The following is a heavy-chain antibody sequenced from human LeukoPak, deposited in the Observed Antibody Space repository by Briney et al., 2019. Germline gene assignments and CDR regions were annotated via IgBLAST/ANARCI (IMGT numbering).Heavy chain of an antibody. Sequence: GGSLRLSCAASGFTFTDSAMTWVRQAPGEGLVWVSAISTSGGDTIYTDSVKDRFTISRDNSKNTLYLQMNSLRAEDTAIYYCAKGGSYAPLDYWGQGTPVTVSS. D-gene: IGHD1-26*01. CDR2: ISTSGGDT. CDR1: GFTFTDSA. CDR3: AKGGSYAPLDY. V-gene: IGHV3-23*01. J-gene: IGHJ4*02.